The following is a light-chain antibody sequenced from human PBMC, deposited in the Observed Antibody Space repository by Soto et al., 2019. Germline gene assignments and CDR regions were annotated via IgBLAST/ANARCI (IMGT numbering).Light chain of an antibody. Sequence: EIVLTQYNGTLSLSPGERATLSCRSSQSVTSNYLAWYQQKPGQAPRLLVYGASSRATGIPARFSGSGSGTEFTLTISSLQSEDFAVYYCQQYNNWPWTFGQGTKVDIK. CDR1: QSVTSN. J-gene: IGKJ1*01. CDR2: GAS. CDR3: QQYNNWPWT. V-gene: IGKV3-15*01.